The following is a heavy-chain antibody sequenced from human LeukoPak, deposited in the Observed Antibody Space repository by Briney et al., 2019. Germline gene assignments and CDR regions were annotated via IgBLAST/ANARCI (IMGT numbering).Heavy chain of an antibody. CDR3: ASRYDILAGYGAWFDY. D-gene: IGHD3-9*01. Sequence: GGSLRLSCAASGFTFSSYGMHWVRQAPGKGLEWVAFIRYDGSNKYYADSVKGRFTISRDNAKSSLYLQMNSLTAEDTAVYYCASRYDILAGYGAWFDYWGQGTLVTVSS. CDR1: GFTFSSYG. V-gene: IGHV3-30*02. CDR2: IRYDGSNK. J-gene: IGHJ4*02.